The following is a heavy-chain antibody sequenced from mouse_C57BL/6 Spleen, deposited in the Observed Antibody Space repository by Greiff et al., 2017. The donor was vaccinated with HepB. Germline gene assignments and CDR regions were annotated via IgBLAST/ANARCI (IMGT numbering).Heavy chain of an antibody. Sequence: QVQLQQPGAELVRPGSSVKLSCKASGYTFTSYWVDWVKQRPGQGLEWIGNIYPSDSETHYNQKFKDKATLTVDKSSSTAYMQLSSLTSEDSAVYYCAKGGWLLRGAYWGQGTLVTVSA. J-gene: IGHJ3*01. D-gene: IGHD2-3*01. V-gene: IGHV1-61*01. CDR1: GYTFTSYW. CDR2: IYPSDSET. CDR3: AKGGWLLRGAY.